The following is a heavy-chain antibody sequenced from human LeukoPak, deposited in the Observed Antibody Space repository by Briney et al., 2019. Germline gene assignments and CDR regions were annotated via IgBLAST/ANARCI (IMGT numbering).Heavy chain of an antibody. CDR2: ISSSSSYI. CDR1: GFTFSSYS. Sequence: GGSLRLSCAASGFTFSSYSMNWVRQAPGKGLEWVSSISSSSSYIYYADSVKGRFTISRDNAKNSLYLQMNSLRAEDTAVYYCANCHILTGSPPFGYWGQGTLVTVSS. V-gene: IGHV3-21*01. D-gene: IGHD3-9*01. J-gene: IGHJ4*02. CDR3: ANCHILTGSPPFGY.